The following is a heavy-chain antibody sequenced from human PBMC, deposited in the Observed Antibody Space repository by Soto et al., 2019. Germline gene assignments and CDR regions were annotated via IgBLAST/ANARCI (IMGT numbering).Heavy chain of an antibody. J-gene: IGHJ5*01. CDR2: TYYRSKWDN. V-gene: IGHV6-1*01. D-gene: IGHD2-8*01. CDR3: ARLIGNSWLDS. CDR1: GDSVSTNSAT. Sequence: QVQLQQSGPGLVKPSQTLSLTCAISGDSVSTNSATWDWSRQSPSSGLEWLGRTYYRSKWDNDYAVSVKGRITINPDTSNNQLSLQLNSVTPDDTAVYYCARLIGNSWLDSWGQGILVTVSS.